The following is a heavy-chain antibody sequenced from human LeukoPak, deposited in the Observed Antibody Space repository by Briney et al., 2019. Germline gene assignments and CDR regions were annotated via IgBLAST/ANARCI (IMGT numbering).Heavy chain of an antibody. CDR2: ISAYNGNT. V-gene: IGHV1-18*01. CDR3: ARVPRFLEEDDYYMDV. J-gene: IGHJ6*03. Sequence: ASVKVSCKASGYTFTSYGISWVRQAPGQGLEWMGWISAYNGNTNYAQNLQGRVTMTTDTSTSTAYMELRSLRSDDTAVYYCARVPRFLEEDDYYMDVWGKGTTVTVSS. CDR1: GYTFTSYG. D-gene: IGHD3-3*01.